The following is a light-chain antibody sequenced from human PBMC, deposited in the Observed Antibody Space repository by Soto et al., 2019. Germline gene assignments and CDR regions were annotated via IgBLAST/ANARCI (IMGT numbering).Light chain of an antibody. Sequence: QSVRAERRAGKECRCRWATFPCTEKSSNIWAGYDVDWYQQLPGRAPKLRIYANSNRPSGVPDRFSGSRSGTSASLAITGLQAVDEADYSCQSYDSSLSGFYVFGTGTKVTLL. CDR1: SSNIWAGYD. V-gene: IGLV1-40*01. CDR2: ANS. J-gene: IGLJ1*01. CDR3: QSYDSSLSGFYV.